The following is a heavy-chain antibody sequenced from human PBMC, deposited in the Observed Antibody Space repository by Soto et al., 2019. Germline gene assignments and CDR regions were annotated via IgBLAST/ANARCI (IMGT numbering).Heavy chain of an antibody. D-gene: IGHD1-7*01. CDR2: ISAYNGNT. J-gene: IGHJ4*02. Sequence: GASVKVSCKASGYTFTSYGISWVRQAPGQGLEWMGWISAYNGNTNYAQKLQGRVTMTTDTSTSTAYMELRSLRSDDTAVYYCASSFGRYNWNYWQFDYWGQGTLVTVSS. CDR3: ASSFGRYNWNYWQFDY. V-gene: IGHV1-18*01. CDR1: GYTFTSYG.